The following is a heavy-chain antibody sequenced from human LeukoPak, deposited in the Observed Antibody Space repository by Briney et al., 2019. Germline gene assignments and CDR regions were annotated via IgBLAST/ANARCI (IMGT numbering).Heavy chain of an antibody. Sequence: GGSLRLSCAASGFTFTSYAMSWVRQAPGKGLEWVSVIYSGGSTYYADSVKGRFTISRDNSKNTLYLQMNSLRAEDTAVYYCARGRQGGAFDIWGQGTMVTVSS. CDR1: GFTFTSYA. J-gene: IGHJ3*02. V-gene: IGHV3-66*01. CDR3: ARGRQGGAFDI. CDR2: IYSGGST. D-gene: IGHD3-16*01.